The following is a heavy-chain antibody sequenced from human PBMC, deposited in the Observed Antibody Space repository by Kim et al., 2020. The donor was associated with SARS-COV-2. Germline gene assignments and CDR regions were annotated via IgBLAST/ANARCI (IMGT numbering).Heavy chain of an antibody. J-gene: IGHJ6*02. D-gene: IGHD3-10*01. V-gene: IGHV4-31*01. CDR1: GGSISSGGYY. Sequence: SETLSLTCTVSGGSISSGGYYWSWIRQHPGKGLEWIGYIYYSGSTYYNPSLKSLVTISVDTSKNQFSLKLSSVTAADTAVYYCARVPYYYGSDLGYYYYGMDVWGQGTTVTVSS. CDR3: ARVPYYYGSDLGYYYYGMDV. CDR2: IYYSGST.